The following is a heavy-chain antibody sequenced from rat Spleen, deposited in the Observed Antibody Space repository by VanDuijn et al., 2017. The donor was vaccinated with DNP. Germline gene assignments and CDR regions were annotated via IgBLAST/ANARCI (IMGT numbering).Heavy chain of an antibody. CDR2: ISSGGNT. D-gene: IGHD4-4*01. V-gene: IGHV2-6*01. Sequence: QVQLKESGPGLVQPSQTLSLTCTVSGFSLTSYTVSWVRQPPGKGLEWIAAISSGGNTYYNSGLKSRLSISRDTSKSQVFLKIDSLQTEDSAMYFCARGVIVAPLFAYWGPGTLVTVSS. CDR3: ARGVIVAPLFAY. CDR1: GFSLTSYT. J-gene: IGHJ3*01.